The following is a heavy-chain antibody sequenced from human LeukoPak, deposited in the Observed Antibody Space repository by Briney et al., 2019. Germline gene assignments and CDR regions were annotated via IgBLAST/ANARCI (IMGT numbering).Heavy chain of an antibody. CDR3: ARSPYYDILAGFYYYFDY. V-gene: IGHV3-30-3*01. CDR2: ISYDGSNK. J-gene: IGHJ4*02. D-gene: IGHD3-9*01. CDR1: GFTFSSYA. Sequence: GSLRLSCAASGFTFSSYAMHWVRQAPGKGLEWVADISYDGSNKYYADSVKGRLTISRDNSKSTLYLQMNSLRAEDTATYYCARSPYYDILAGFYYYFDYWGQGTLVTVSS.